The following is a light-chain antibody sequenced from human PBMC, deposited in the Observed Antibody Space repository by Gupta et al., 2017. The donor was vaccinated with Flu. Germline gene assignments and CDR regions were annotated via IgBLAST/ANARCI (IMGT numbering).Light chain of an antibody. Sequence: GGRTNYAIAWHQQQPHKGPRFLMKINTDGTHKKGDGIPDRFSGSSSGTEHFLTISNLQSEDEADYYCQSWGTGMLFGGGTKLTVL. CDR1: GGRTNYA. CDR3: QSWGTGML. J-gene: IGLJ2*01. CDR2: INTDGTH. V-gene: IGLV4-69*01.